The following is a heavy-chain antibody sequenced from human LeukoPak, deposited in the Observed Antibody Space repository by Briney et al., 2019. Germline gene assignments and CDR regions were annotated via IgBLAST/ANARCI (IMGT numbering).Heavy chain of an antibody. CDR1: GYTFTSYG. D-gene: IGHD1-7*01. V-gene: IGHV1-18*01. CDR3: ATIEVITGTTYRYFDY. J-gene: IGHJ4*02. CDR2: ISAYNGNT. Sequence: ASVKVSCKASGYTFTSYGISWVRQAPGHGLEWVGWISAYNGNTNYAQKLQGRVTMTEDTSTDTAYMELSSLRSEDTAVYYCATIEVITGTTYRYFDYWGQGTLVTVSS.